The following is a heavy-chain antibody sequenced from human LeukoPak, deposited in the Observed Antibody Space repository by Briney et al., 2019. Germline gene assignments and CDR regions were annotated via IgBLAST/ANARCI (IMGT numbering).Heavy chain of an antibody. CDR1: GYTFTSYF. D-gene: IGHD2-2*01. J-gene: IGHJ4*02. CDR2: INPSSGST. CDR3: ARDGGYCGTTSCYAFY. Sequence: ASVEVSCKASGYTFTSYFLHWVRQAPGQGLEWMGIINPSSGSTTYAQKFQGRVTMTRDTSTSTVYMELSSLRSEDTAVYYCARDGGYCGTTSCYAFYWGQGTLVTVSS. V-gene: IGHV1-46*01.